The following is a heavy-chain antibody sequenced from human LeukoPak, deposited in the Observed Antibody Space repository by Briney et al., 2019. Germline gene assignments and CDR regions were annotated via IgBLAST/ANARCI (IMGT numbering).Heavy chain of an antibody. CDR2: ISVSGRST. Sequence: GGSLRLSCAASGFPFNSYSMNWVRQAPGKGLEWVSVISVSGRSTYYADSVKGRFTISRDSSKSTLSLQMNSLRAEDTAIYYCAKNHDSNTYHTDDAFDIWGQGTMVTVSS. D-gene: IGHD2/OR15-2a*01. CDR3: AKNHDSNTYHTDDAFDI. CDR1: GFPFNSYS. J-gene: IGHJ3*02. V-gene: IGHV3-23*01.